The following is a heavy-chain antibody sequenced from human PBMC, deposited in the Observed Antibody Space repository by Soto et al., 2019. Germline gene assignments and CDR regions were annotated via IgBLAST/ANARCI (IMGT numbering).Heavy chain of an antibody. CDR3: TTGVGSARYDFWSGYVSSDNQYYYYGMDV. CDR2: IKSKTDGGTT. CDR1: GFTFSNAW. D-gene: IGHD3-3*01. J-gene: IGHJ6*02. V-gene: IGHV3-15*07. Sequence: PGGSLRLSCAASGFTFSNAWMNWVRQAPGKGLEWVGRIKSKTDGGTTDYSAPVKGRFTISRDDSKNTLYLQMNSLKTEDTAVYYCTTGVGSARYDFWSGYVSSDNQYYYYGMDVWGQGTTVTSP.